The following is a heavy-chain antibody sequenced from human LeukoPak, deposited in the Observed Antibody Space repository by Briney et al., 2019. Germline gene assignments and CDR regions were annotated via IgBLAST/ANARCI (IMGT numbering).Heavy chain of an antibody. D-gene: IGHD3-10*01. Sequence: GGSLRLSCAASGFTFSSYGMHWVRQAPGKGLEWVAVIWYGGSNKYYADSVKGRFTISRDNSKNTLYLQMNSLRAEDTAVYYCAKAQRTYYYGSGIDYWGQGTLVTVSS. CDR2: IWYGGSNK. V-gene: IGHV3-30*02. CDR3: AKAQRTYYYGSGIDY. CDR1: GFTFSSYG. J-gene: IGHJ4*02.